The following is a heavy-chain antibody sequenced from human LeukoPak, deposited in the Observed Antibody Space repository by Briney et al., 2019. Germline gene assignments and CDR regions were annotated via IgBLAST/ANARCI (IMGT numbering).Heavy chain of an antibody. CDR1: GGSISSSSYY. Sequence: SETLSLTCTVSGGSISSSSYYWGWIRQPPGKGLEWIGSIYYSGSTYYNPSLKSRVTISVDTSKNQFSLKLSSVTAADTAVYYSANHQMAVGTFGYWGQGTLVTVSS. J-gene: IGHJ4*02. D-gene: IGHD2-2*01. CDR2: IYYSGST. CDR3: ANHQMAVGTFGY. V-gene: IGHV4-39*01.